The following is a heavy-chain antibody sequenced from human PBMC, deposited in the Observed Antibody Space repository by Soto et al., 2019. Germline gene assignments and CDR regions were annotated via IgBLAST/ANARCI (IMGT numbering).Heavy chain of an antibody. Sequence: QVQLQESGPGLVKPSQTLSLTCTVSGGPISSGDYYWSWIRQPPGKGLEWIGYIYYSGSTYYNPSLKSRVTISVDTSKNQFSLKLSSVTAADTAVYYCARVARPGEGAIDYWGQGTLVTVSS. J-gene: IGHJ4*02. V-gene: IGHV4-30-4*01. CDR2: IYYSGST. CDR1: GGPISSGDYY. D-gene: IGHD2-21*01. CDR3: ARVARPGEGAIDY.